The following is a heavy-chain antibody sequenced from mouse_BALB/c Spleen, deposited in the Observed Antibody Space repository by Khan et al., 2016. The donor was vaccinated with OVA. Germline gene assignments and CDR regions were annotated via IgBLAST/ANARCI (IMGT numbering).Heavy chain of an antibody. CDR1: GFTFSSYG. Sequence: EVMLVESGGGLVQPGGSRKLSCAASGFTFSSYGMHWVRQAPEKGLEWVAYISGDSNTNYYADTVKGRFTISRDNPKHTLFLQMTSLMSEDTARYYCATAYFYGYYFDYWGPGTTLTVSS. CDR3: ATAYFYGYYFDY. V-gene: IGHV5-17*02. CDR2: ISGDSNTN. J-gene: IGHJ2*01. D-gene: IGHD1-1*01.